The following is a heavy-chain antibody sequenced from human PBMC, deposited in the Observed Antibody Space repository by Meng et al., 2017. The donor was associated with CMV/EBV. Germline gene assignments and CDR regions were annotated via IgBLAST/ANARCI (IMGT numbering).Heavy chain of an antibody. CDR2: INPSGGST. V-gene: IGHV1-46*01. Sequence: ASVKVSCKASGYTFTSYYMHWVRQAPGQGLEWMGLINPSGGSTSYAQKFQGRVTMTRDTSTSTVYMELSSLRSEDTAVYYCARAGGYDFWSGKPKYGMDVWGQGTTVTVSS. CDR1: GYTFTSYY. D-gene: IGHD3-3*01. CDR3: ARAGGYDFWSGKPKYGMDV. J-gene: IGHJ6*02.